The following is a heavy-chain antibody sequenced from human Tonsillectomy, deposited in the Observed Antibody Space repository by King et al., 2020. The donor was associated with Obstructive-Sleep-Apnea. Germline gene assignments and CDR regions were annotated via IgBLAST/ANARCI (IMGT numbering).Heavy chain of an antibody. CDR2: IKQDGSEK. Sequence: QLVQSGGDLVQPGGSLRLSCAASGFTFTTYWRSWVRQAPGKGLEWVANIKQDGSEKNYVDSVMGRFTISRDNAKNSIYLQMSSLRAEDTGVYYCARGRSWTDYWGQGTLVTVSS. J-gene: IGHJ4*02. CDR1: GFTFTTYW. CDR3: ARGRSWTDY. D-gene: IGHD6-13*01. V-gene: IGHV3-7*01.